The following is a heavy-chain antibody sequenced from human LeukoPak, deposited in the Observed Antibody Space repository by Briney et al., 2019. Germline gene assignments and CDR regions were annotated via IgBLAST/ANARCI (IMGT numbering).Heavy chain of an antibody. D-gene: IGHD4-17*01. CDR1: GGSVSSDDYC. J-gene: IGHJ4*02. V-gene: IGHV4-39*01. Sequence: PSETLSLTCSVSGGSVSSDDYCWAWIRQPPGKGLEWIGTIYYKGNTYYNPSLKSRVALSVDTSKDQFSLRLNSVTAADTAVYYCARQLGYGARALDYWVQGTLVTVSS. CDR3: ARQLGYGARALDY. CDR2: IYYKGNT.